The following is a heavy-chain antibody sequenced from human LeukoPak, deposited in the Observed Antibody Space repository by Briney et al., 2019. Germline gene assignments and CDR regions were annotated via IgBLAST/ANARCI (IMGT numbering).Heavy chain of an antibody. V-gene: IGHV3-23*01. J-gene: IGHJ4*02. CDR1: GFTFSSYA. CDR3: AKGHDIVAVVAAPFFDY. Sequence: GGSLRLSCAASGFTFSSYAMSWVRQAPGKGLEWVSAISGSGGSTYYADSVKGRFTLSRDNSKNTLYLQMNSLRAEDTAVYYCAKGHDIVAVVAAPFFDYWGQGTLVTVSS. CDR2: ISGSGGST. D-gene: IGHD2-15*01.